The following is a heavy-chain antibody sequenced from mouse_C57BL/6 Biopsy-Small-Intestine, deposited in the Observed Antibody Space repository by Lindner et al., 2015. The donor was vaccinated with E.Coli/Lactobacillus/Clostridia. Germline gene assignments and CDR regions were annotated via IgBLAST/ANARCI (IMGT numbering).Heavy chain of an antibody. CDR2: FNPYYGTT. Sequence: VQLQESGPELVKPGASVKISCKASGYSFTGYNMNWVRQSHGESLEWIGNFNPYYGTTSYNQKFKGKATLTVDKSSSTAHMELRSLTSEDSALYYCARGGAFDYWGQGTTLTVSS. J-gene: IGHJ2*01. V-gene: IGHV1-20*01. CDR3: ARGGAFDY. CDR1: GYSFTGYN. D-gene: IGHD3-1*01.